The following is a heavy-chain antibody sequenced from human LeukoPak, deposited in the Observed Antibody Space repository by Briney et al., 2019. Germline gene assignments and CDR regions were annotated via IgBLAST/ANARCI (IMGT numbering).Heavy chain of an antibody. Sequence: SETLSLTCTVSGGSISSYYWSWIRQPPGKGLEWIGSIYYSGSTYYNPSLKSRVTISVDTSKNQFSLKLSSVTAADTAVYYCARHRTYSSGWYVLGYWGQGTLVTVSS. CDR1: GGSISSYY. D-gene: IGHD6-19*01. J-gene: IGHJ4*02. V-gene: IGHV4-39*01. CDR3: ARHRTYSSGWYVLGY. CDR2: IYYSGST.